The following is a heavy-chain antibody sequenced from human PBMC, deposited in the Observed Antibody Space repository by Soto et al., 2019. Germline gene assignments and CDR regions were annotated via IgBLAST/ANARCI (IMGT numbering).Heavy chain of an antibody. D-gene: IGHD4-17*01. Sequence: EVQLLECGGGLVQPGGSLRLSCAASGFTFSSHGMSWVRQAPGKGLEWVSAISGSALSTYFADSIKGRFTISRDNSKNTLFLQMNSLRAEDTAVYYCARADSGGSKLGFDYWGQGTLVTVSS. CDR1: GFTFSSHG. V-gene: IGHV3-23*01. CDR3: ARADSGGSKLGFDY. J-gene: IGHJ4*02. CDR2: ISGSALST.